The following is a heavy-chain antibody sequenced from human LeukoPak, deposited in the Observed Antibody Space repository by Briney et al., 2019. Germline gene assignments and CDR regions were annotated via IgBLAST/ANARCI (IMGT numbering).Heavy chain of an antibody. D-gene: IGHD3-22*01. CDR1: GVSVIGSSYY. J-gene: IGHJ4*02. CDR2: ISYSGST. V-gene: IGHV4-31*03. Sequence: SQTLSLTCTVSGVSVIGSSYYWSWVRQHAGKGLEWIGYISYSGSTRYHPSLRSRVAISLDTSKNQFSLQLSSVTAADTAMYFCARDYYDTTGYYSLDSWGRGSLVTVSS. CDR3: ARDYYDTTGYYSLDS.